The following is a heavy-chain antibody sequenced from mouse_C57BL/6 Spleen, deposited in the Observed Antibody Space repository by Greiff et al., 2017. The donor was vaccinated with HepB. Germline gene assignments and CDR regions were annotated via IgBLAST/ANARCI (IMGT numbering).Heavy chain of an antibody. CDR1: GYAFSSYW. D-gene: IGHD1-1*01. V-gene: IGHV1-80*01. CDR2: IYPGDGDT. CDR3: ARRDYGSSYVDAMDY. Sequence: LQQSGASVKLSCKASGYAFSSYWMNWVKQRPGKGLEWIGQIYPGDGDTNYNGKFKGKATLTADKSSSTAYMQRSSVTSEDSAVYFCARRDYGSSYVDAMDYWGQGTSVTVSS. J-gene: IGHJ4*01.